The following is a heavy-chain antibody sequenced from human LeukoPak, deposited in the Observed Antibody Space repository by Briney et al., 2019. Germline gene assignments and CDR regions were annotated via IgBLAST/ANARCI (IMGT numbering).Heavy chain of an antibody. J-gene: IGHJ4*02. CDR1: GGSISSYY. CDR3: ASLNCSGGSCYPDY. D-gene: IGHD2-15*01. CDR2: IYTSGST. V-gene: IGHV4-4*07. Sequence: SETLSLTCTVSGGSISSYYWSWIRQPAGKGLEWIGRIYTSGSTNYNPSLKSRVTMSVDTSKNQFSLKLSSVTAADTAVYYCASLNCSGGSCYPDYWGQGTLVTVSS.